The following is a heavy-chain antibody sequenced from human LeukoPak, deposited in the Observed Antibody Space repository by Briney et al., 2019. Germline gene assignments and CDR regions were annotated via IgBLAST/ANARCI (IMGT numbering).Heavy chain of an antibody. Sequence: GGSLRLSCAASGFTFSDYTMIWVRQIPGKGLEWVSSISVSSTYKYYADSVKGRFTISRDNADNSVYLQMNSLRAEDTAVYYCARERVYCGGDCSSEWGQGTLVTVSS. D-gene: IGHD2-21*02. CDR1: GFTFSDYT. CDR3: ARERVYCGGDCSSE. CDR2: ISVSSTYK. V-gene: IGHV3-21*01. J-gene: IGHJ4*02.